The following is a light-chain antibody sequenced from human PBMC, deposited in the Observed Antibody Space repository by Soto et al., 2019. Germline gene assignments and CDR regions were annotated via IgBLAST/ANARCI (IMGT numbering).Light chain of an antibody. Sequence: EIVLTQSPGTLSLSPGERATLSCRASQSVSSSYLAWYQQKPGQAPRLPIYGASSRATGIPDRFSGSVSGTGFTLTISRLEPEDFAVYYCQQYGSSPPWTFGQGTKVDIK. J-gene: IGKJ1*01. CDR2: GAS. CDR1: QSVSSSY. V-gene: IGKV3-20*01. CDR3: QQYGSSPPWT.